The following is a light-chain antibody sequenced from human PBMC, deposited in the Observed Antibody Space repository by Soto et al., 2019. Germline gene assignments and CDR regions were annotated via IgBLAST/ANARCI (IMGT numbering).Light chain of an antibody. CDR2: GAS. Sequence: IVMTQSPPTLSVSPLGTATPSFMGSQSVSSNLAWYQKKRGQAPRLLIYGASTSATSIPAMFSGSGSGTDFTLTISRLEPEDFAVYYCQHYVSPPITFGHATRLEIK. V-gene: IGKV3-15*01. CDR3: QHYVSPPIT. J-gene: IGKJ5*01. CDR1: QSVSSN.